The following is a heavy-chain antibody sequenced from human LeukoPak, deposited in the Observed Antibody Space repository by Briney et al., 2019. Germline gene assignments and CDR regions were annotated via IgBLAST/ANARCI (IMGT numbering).Heavy chain of an antibody. J-gene: IGHJ4*02. CDR3: ASETILAVAGDF. Sequence: GGSLRLSCAASRFTFNRNNMNWVRQAPGKGLEWVSYISSTSITMYYADSVKGRFTISRDNAKNSLYLQMNSLRADDTAVYYCASETILAVAGDFWGQGTLVTVSS. CDR2: ISSTSITM. V-gene: IGHV3-48*01. D-gene: IGHD6-19*01. CDR1: RFTFNRNN.